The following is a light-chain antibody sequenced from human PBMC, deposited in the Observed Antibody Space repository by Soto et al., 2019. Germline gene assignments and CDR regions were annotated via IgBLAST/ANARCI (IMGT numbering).Light chain of an antibody. V-gene: IGKV3-15*01. CDR3: QHYNNRPFP. CDR2: DVS. J-gene: IGKJ5*01. CDR1: QGVTTT. Sequence: EIVLTKTPGTLSVSPGERATLSCRAGQGVTTTFAWYQQNSGQSPRLLIYDVSIRATGVPARFSGTGSETDFTLTIVGLQSEDSAGYFCQHYNNRPFPFGQGTRLQI.